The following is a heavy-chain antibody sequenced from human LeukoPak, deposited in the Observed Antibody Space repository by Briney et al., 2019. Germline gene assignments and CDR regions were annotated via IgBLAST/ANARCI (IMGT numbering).Heavy chain of an antibody. Sequence: GGSLRLSCAASGFTFSSYAMSWVRQAPGKGLEWVSYISSSSSTIYYADSVKGRFTISRDNAKNSLYLQMNSLRAEDTAVYYCARDPLLAGYGDYAYLRRDYWGQGTLVTVSS. D-gene: IGHD4-17*01. CDR3: ARDPLLAGYGDYAYLRRDY. V-gene: IGHV3-48*04. CDR1: GFTFSSYA. CDR2: ISSSSSTI. J-gene: IGHJ4*02.